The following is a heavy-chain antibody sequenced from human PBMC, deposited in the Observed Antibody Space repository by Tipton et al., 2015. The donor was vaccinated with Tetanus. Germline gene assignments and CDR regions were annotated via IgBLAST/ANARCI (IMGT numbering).Heavy chain of an antibody. CDR1: GYIFNNYW. CDR3: ARAHCTDGVCNFVF. D-gene: IGHD2-8*01. Sequence: MQLVQSGGEVKKPGESLKISCKGSGYIFNNYWIGWVRQKPGKGLEWMGIIYPGDSDTRYSPSCQGQVTISVDKSINTAYLQWSSLKASDTSIFYCARAHCTDGVCNFVFWGQGALVTVAS. J-gene: IGHJ4*02. CDR2: IYPGDSDT. V-gene: IGHV5-51*01.